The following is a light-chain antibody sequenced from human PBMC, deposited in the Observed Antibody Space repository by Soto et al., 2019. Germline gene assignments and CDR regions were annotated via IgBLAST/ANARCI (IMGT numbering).Light chain of an antibody. V-gene: IGKV4-1*01. CDR3: QQYYSTTFT. CDR2: WAS. Sequence: ILITHSPDSLAGSLGWIATINCKSSQRVLYSSNNKNYLAWYQQKPGQPPKLLIYWASTRESGVPDRFSGSGSGTDFTLNISSLQAEDVAVYYCQQYYSTTFTFGPGTXVDI. CDR1: QRVLYSSNNKNY. J-gene: IGKJ3*01.